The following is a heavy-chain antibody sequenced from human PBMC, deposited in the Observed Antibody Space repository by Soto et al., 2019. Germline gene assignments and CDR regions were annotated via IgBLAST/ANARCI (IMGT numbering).Heavy chain of an antibody. V-gene: IGHV3-11*05. Sequence: PGGSLRLSCAASGFTFSDYYMSWIRQAPGKGLEWVSYISSSSSYTNYADSVKGRFTISRDNAKNSLYLQMNSLRAEDTAVYYCARDWARNHHCSSTSCYGVAFDIWGQGTMVTVSS. J-gene: IGHJ3*02. D-gene: IGHD2-2*01. CDR1: GFTFSDYY. CDR2: ISSSSSYT. CDR3: ARDWARNHHCSSTSCYGVAFDI.